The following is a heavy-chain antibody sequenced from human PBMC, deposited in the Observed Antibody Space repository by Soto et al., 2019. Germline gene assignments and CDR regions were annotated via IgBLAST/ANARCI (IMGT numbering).Heavy chain of an antibody. CDR2: IYWNDDK. D-gene: IGHD2-21*01. Sequence: GLDLEWLALIYWNDDKRYSPSLKSRLTITKDTSKNQVVLTMTNMDPVDTATYYCAHSAEMAILGGYWGQGTLVTVSS. J-gene: IGHJ4*02. V-gene: IGHV2-5*01. CDR3: AHSAEMAILGGY.